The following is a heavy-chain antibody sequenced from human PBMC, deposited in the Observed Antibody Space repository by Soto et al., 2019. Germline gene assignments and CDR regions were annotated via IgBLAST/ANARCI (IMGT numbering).Heavy chain of an antibody. CDR1: GGTFTSHA. CDR2: IIPLFGIA. D-gene: IGHD6-6*01. J-gene: IGHJ6*02. V-gene: IGHV1-69*01. Sequence: QVRQVQSGTEVKEPGSSVKVSCEASGGTFTSHAFSWVRQAPGQGLEWMGGIIPLFGIANYAQKFQGRVTFTADESTTTVSMEVSSLRSEDTAVYYCARSMRPARPEYYYYGFDVWGQGTTVTVSS. CDR3: ARSMRPARPEYYYYGFDV.